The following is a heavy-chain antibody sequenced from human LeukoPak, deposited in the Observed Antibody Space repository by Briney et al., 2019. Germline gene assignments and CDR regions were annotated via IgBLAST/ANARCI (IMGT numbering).Heavy chain of an antibody. Sequence: GGSLRLSCAASGFTFSNYAMSWVRQTPGKGLECVSVVTVSGGDTYYTGSVNGRFTISRDNSKNTPYLQMNSLRAEDTAVYYCARGTLEHCSGASCYPLDSWGQGTLVTVSS. V-gene: IGHV3-23*01. CDR3: ARGTLEHCSGASCYPLDS. CDR2: VTVSGGDT. D-gene: IGHD2-15*01. J-gene: IGHJ5*01. CDR1: GFTFSNYA.